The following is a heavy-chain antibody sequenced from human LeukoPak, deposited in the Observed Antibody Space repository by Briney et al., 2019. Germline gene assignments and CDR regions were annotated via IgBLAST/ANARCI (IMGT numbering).Heavy chain of an antibody. V-gene: IGHV4-61*02. CDR3: ARDYGSGDQKCFDP. J-gene: IGHJ5*02. CDR2: IYTSGST. Sequence: PSQTLSLTCTVSGGSISTGSYSWNWIRQPAGKGLEWIGRIYTSGSTNYNPSLKSRVTVPVDTSKNQFSLKLSSVTAADTAVYYCARDYGSGDQKCFDPWGQGTLVTVSS. CDR1: GGSISTGSYS. D-gene: IGHD3-10*01.